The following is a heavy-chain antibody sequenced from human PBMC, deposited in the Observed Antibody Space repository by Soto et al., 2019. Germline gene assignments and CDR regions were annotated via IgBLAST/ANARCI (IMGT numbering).Heavy chain of an antibody. CDR3: ARAETTDNFDI. CDR2: ISSSSSYT. Sequence: GGSLRLSCAASGFTFSDYYMSWIRQAPGKGLEWVSYISSSSSYTNYADPVKGRFTISRDNAKNSLYLQMNSLRAEDRAVYYCARAETTDNFDIWGQGKMVTVSS. J-gene: IGHJ3*02. D-gene: IGHD4-17*01. V-gene: IGHV3-11*06. CDR1: GFTFSDYY.